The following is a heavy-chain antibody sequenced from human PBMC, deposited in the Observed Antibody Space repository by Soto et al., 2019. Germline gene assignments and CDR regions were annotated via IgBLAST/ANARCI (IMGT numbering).Heavy chain of an antibody. CDR3: ARDPYYYDSSGYYPFDY. J-gene: IGHJ4*02. CDR2: IYYSGST. V-gene: IGHV4-30-4*01. D-gene: IGHD3-22*01. CDR1: GGSISSGDYY. Sequence: SETLSLTCTVSGGSISSGDYYWSWIRQPPGKGLEWIGYIYYSGSTYYNPSLKSRVTISVDTSKNQFSLKLSSVTAADTAVYYCARDPYYYDSSGYYPFDYWGQGTLVTVYS.